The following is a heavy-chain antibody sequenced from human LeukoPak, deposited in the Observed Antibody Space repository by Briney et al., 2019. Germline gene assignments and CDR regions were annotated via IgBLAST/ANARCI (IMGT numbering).Heavy chain of an antibody. CDR3: AREGVYSPDPSSYHRHPFDV. V-gene: IGHV1-18*04. Sequence: VASVKVSCKASGYTFTGYYMHWVRQAPGQGLEWMGWISAYNGNTNYAQKLQGRVTMTTDTSTSTAYMELRSLRSDDTAVYYRAREGVYSPDPSSYHRHPFDVWGKGTVVIVSS. CDR1: GYTFTGYY. CDR2: ISAYNGNT. D-gene: IGHD3-16*02. J-gene: IGHJ3*01.